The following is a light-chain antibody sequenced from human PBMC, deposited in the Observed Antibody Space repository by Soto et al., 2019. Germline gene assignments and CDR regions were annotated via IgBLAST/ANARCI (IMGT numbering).Light chain of an antibody. CDR2: GAS. V-gene: IGKV3-15*01. CDR3: QKYDDWPTK. CDR1: QSIRNN. J-gene: IGKJ1*01. Sequence: ERVMTQSPATLSVSPLEGATLSCRASQSIRNNLALYHQKPGQAPRLLIYGASTRATGVPARFSGSGSGTEFTLTISSLQSEDFAVYYCQKYDDWPTKFGQGTKVDIK.